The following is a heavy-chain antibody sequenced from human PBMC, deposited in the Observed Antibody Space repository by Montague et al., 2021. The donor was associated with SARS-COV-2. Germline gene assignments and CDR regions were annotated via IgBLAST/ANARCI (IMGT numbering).Heavy chain of an antibody. CDR2: ISGFGGGT. D-gene: IGHD1-14*01. CDR3: AKSFSGTRSWFDI. Sequence: SLRLSCAASGFIFTNCGMNWVRRAPGKGLESVAGISGFGGGTYYSDSVKGRFTISRATSNSTLFLQMDGLRAEDTAIYYCAKSFSGTRSWFDIWGQGTLVTVSS. CDR1: GFIFTNCG. V-gene: IGHV3-23*01. J-gene: IGHJ5*02.